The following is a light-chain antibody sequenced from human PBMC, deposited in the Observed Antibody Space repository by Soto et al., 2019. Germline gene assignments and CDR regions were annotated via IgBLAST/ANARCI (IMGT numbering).Light chain of an antibody. J-gene: IGKJ2*04. V-gene: IGKV3-20*01. CDR1: QSVSSTY. Sequence: EIVVTQSPGILSLSPGERATLSCRASQSVSSTYLAWYQQKPGRAPRLLIYAVSSRATGIPDRFRGSGSETDFSLTISRLEPEDFAVYYCQQYRGSFGQGTKLEMK. CDR2: AVS. CDR3: QQYRGS.